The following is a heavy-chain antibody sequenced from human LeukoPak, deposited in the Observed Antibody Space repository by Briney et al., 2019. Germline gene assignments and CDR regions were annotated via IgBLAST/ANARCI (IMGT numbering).Heavy chain of an antibody. CDR1: GFTFSSYS. V-gene: IGHV3-21*04. CDR3: ARVEFGNGPVLYFDY. J-gene: IGHJ4*02. CDR2: ISSSSSYI. Sequence: GGSLRLSCAASGFTFSSYSMNWVRQAPGRGLEWVSSISSSSSYIYYADSVKGRFTISRDNAKNSLYLQMNSLRAEDTAVYYCARVEFGNGPVLYFDYWGQGTLVTVSS. D-gene: IGHD2-8*01.